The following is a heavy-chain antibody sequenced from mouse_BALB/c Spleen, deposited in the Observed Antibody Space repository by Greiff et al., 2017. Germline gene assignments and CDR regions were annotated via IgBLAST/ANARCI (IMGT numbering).Heavy chain of an antibody. Sequence: VMLVESGPGLVQPSQSLSITCTVSGFSLTSYGVHWVRQSPGKGLEWLGVIWSGGSTDYNAAFISRLSISKDNSKSQVFFKMNSLQANDTAIYYCARNKLYYYGSSLYYYAMDYWGQGTSVTVSS. J-gene: IGHJ4*01. CDR2: IWSGGST. CDR1: GFSLTSYG. CDR3: ARNKLYYYGSSLYYYAMDY. D-gene: IGHD1-1*01. V-gene: IGHV2-2*02.